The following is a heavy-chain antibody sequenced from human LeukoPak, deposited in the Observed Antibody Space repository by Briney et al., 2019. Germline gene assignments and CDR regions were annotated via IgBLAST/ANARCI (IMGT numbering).Heavy chain of an antibody. J-gene: IGHJ4*02. CDR2: IYYSGST. V-gene: IGHV4-31*03. Sequence: PSETLSLTCTVSGGSISSGGYYWSWIRQHPGKGLEWIGYIYYSGSTYYNPSLKSRVTTSVDTSKNQFSLKLSSVTAADTAVYYCARGAAAGIGYWGQGTLVTVSS. CDR1: GGSISSGGYY. CDR3: ARGAAAGIGY. D-gene: IGHD6-13*01.